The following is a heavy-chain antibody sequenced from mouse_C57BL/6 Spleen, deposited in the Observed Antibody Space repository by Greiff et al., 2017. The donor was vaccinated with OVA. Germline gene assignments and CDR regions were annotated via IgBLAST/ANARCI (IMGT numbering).Heavy chain of an antibody. J-gene: IGHJ2*01. V-gene: IGHV1-64*01. Sequence: QVQLQQPGAELVKPGASVKLSCKASGYTFTSYWMHWVKQRPGQGLEWIGMIHPNSGSTNYNEKFKSKATLTVDKSSSTAYMQLSSLTSEDAAVYYCARERGYGNFYWGQGTTLTVSS. CDR3: ARERGYGNFY. CDR2: IHPNSGST. D-gene: IGHD2-1*01. CDR1: GYTFTSYW.